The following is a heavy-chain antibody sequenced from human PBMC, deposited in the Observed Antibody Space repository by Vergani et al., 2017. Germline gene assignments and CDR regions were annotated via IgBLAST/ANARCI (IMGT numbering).Heavy chain of an antibody. V-gene: IGHV1-2*02. CDR2: INPNSGGT. CDR1: GYTFTGYY. CDR3: ARAFARELPPFDY. J-gene: IGHJ4*02. Sequence: QVQLVQSGAEVKKPGASVKVSCKASGYTFTGYYMHWVRQAPGQGLEWMGWINPNSGGTNNAQKFQGRVTMTRDTSISTAYMELSRLRSDDPAVYYCARAFARELPPFDYWGQGTLVTVSS. D-gene: IGHD1-26*01.